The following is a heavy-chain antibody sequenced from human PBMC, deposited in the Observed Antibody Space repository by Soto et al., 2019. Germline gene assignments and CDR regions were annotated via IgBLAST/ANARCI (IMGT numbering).Heavy chain of an antibody. Sequence: SSETLSLTCTVSGGSISSSRCHWGWIRQPPGKGLEWIASIKYSGSTYYNPSLKSRVTISVDTSKNQFSLKLSSVTAADTAVYYCASHRYYYGSGSYYTADYYYGMDVWGQGTTVTVSS. V-gene: IGHV4-39*07. J-gene: IGHJ6*02. D-gene: IGHD3-10*01. CDR3: ASHRYYYGSGSYYTADYYYGMDV. CDR2: IKYSGST. CDR1: GGSISSSRCH.